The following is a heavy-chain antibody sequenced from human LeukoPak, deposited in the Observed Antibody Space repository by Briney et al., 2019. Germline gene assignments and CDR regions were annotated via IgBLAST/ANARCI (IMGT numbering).Heavy chain of an antibody. CDR1: GGSFSSYY. J-gene: IGHJ4*02. Sequence: PSETLSLTCAVYGGSFSSYYWSWIRQPPGKGLEWIGEINHSGSTNYNPSLKSRVTISVDTSKNQFSLKLSSVTAADTAVYYCARGRRLLAAAGVKEFDYWGQGTLVTVSS. D-gene: IGHD6-13*01. CDR3: ARGRRLLAAAGVKEFDY. CDR2: INHSGST. V-gene: IGHV4-34*01.